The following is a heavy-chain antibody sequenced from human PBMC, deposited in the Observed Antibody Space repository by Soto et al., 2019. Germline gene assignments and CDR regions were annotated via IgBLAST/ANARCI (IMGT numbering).Heavy chain of an antibody. Sequence: QLQLQESGPGLVKPSETLSLTCTVSGGSISSSSYYWGWIRQPPGKGLEWIGSIYYSGSTYYNPSLKSRVALSLDTSKNLSSLKLSSATAADTAVYYCARQWCSSTSCYTFDYWGQGTLVTVSS. J-gene: IGHJ4*02. CDR2: IYYSGST. CDR3: ARQWCSSTSCYTFDY. CDR1: GGSISSSSYY. V-gene: IGHV4-39*01. D-gene: IGHD2-2*02.